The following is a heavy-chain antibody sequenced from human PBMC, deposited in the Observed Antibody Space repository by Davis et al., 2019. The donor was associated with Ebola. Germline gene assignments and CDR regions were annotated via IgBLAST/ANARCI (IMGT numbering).Heavy chain of an antibody. J-gene: IGHJ4*02. CDR3: AREDDEWSNGHFDY. V-gene: IGHV3-23*01. CDR1: GFSFSTYA. Sequence: PGGSLRLSCVATGFSFSTYAMNWVRQAPGKGLDWVSTISSGGDKAYYADSVKGRFTISRDNSADTLYLQMNRLGDDDTAVYYCAREDDEWSNGHFDYWGQGTLVTVSS. D-gene: IGHD3-3*01. CDR2: ISSGGDKA.